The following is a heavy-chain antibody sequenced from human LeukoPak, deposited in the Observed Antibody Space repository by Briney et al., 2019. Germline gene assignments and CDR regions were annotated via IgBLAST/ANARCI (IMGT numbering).Heavy chain of an antibody. CDR3: ARAIGIAVDVYYFDY. V-gene: IGHV4-59*01. CDR1: GGSISNYY. Sequence: KPSETLSLTCTVSGGSISNYYWSWIRQPPGKGLEWIGYIYYSGSTNYNPSLKSRGTISVDTSKNQFSLKLSSVTAADTAVYYCARAIGIAVDVYYFDYWGQGTLVTVSS. D-gene: IGHD6-19*01. CDR2: IYYSGST. J-gene: IGHJ4*02.